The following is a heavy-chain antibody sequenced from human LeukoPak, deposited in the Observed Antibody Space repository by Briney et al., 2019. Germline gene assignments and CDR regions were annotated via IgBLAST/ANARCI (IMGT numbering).Heavy chain of an antibody. J-gene: IGHJ4*02. CDR2: IYCGGIT. Sequence: GGSLRLSCAASGFIFGNYAMSWVRQAPGKGLEWVSVIYCGGITYYTDSVKSRFTISRDNSKNTLYLQMNSLRAEDTAVYYCAREKTSGTYLIDYWGQGTLVTVSS. D-gene: IGHD3-10*01. CDR1: GFIFGNYA. V-gene: IGHV3-66*01. CDR3: AREKTSGTYLIDY.